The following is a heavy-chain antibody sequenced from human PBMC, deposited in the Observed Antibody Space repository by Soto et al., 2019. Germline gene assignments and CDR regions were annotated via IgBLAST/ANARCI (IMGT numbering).Heavy chain of an antibody. V-gene: IGHV3-30-3*01. CDR2: ISYDGSNK. Sequence: PGGSLRLSCAASGFTFSSYAMHWVRQAPGKGLEWVAVISYDGSNKYYADSVKGQFTISRDNSKNTLYLQMNSLRAEDTAVYYCARDEAIVVVGAYYYGMDVWGQGTTVTVSS. D-gene: IGHD3-22*01. J-gene: IGHJ6*02. CDR3: ARDEAIVVVGAYYYGMDV. CDR1: GFTFSSYA.